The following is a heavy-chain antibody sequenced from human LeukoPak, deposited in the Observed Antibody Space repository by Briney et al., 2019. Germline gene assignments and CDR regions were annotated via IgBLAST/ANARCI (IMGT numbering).Heavy chain of an antibody. V-gene: IGHV1-2*02. CDR1: GYTFTSYY. Sequence: ASVKVSCKASGYTFTSYYMNWVRQAPGQGLEWMGWINPNSGGTNYAHKFQGRVTITRDTSISTAYMELSRLRSDDAAVNYWSRPYYDFWSGYNIYYFDYWGQGALGTVSS. D-gene: IGHD3-3*01. CDR3: SRPYYDFWSGYNIYYFDY. CDR2: INPNSGGT. J-gene: IGHJ4*02.